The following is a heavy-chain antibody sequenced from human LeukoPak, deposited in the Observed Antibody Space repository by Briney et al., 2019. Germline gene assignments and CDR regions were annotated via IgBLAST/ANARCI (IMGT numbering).Heavy chain of an antibody. J-gene: IGHJ4*02. Sequence: SETLSLTCVVYGGSLSDYYWTGIRQPPEKGLEWIGEINHSGRTKYHPSLMSRVTISVDTSKNQFSLKLSSVTAADTAVYYCARGPPINYDILTGYYNFDNWGQGTLVTVSS. V-gene: IGHV4-34*01. CDR1: GGSLSDYY. CDR2: INHSGRT. CDR3: ARGPPINYDILTGYYNFDN. D-gene: IGHD3-9*01.